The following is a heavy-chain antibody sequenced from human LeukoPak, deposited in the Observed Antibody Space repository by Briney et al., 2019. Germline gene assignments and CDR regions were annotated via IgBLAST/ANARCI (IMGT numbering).Heavy chain of an antibody. Sequence: SQTLSLTCTVSGGSISSSGYYWNWIRQPPGKGLEWIGYIFYSGSTDYNPSLKSRVSISVDTSKNQFSLKLSSVTAADTAVYYCARVLRSNWNYEFAYWGQGTLVTVSS. V-gene: IGHV4-61*08. CDR1: GGSISSSGYY. J-gene: IGHJ4*02. CDR2: IFYSGST. D-gene: IGHD1-7*01. CDR3: ARVLRSNWNYEFAY.